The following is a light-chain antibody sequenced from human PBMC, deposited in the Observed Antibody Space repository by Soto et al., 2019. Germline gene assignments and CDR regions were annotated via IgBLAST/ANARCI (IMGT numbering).Light chain of an antibody. Sequence: QSVLTQPASVSGSPGQSITISCSGTSRDIGGYNYVSWYQHHPGKAPTLMIYGVSNRPSGVSNRFSGSKSGNTASLTISGLQAEDEANYYCQSYDSSLSGYVFGTGTKVTVL. J-gene: IGLJ1*01. CDR3: QSYDSSLSGYV. V-gene: IGLV2-14*01. CDR1: SRDIGGYNY. CDR2: GVS.